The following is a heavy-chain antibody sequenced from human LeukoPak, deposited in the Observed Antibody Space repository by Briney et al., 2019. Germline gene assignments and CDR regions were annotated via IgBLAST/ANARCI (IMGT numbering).Heavy chain of an antibody. V-gene: IGHV3-7*01. J-gene: IGHJ4*02. CDR1: GFTFSSYW. Sequence: PGGSLRLSCAVSGFTFSSYWMSWVRQAPGKGLEWVANIKQGGSEKYYVDSVKGRFTISRDNAKNSLYLQMNSLRAEDTAMYYCARERLRPTAYYFDCWGQGTLVTVSS. D-gene: IGHD5-12*01. CDR2: IKQGGSEK. CDR3: ARERLRPTAYYFDC.